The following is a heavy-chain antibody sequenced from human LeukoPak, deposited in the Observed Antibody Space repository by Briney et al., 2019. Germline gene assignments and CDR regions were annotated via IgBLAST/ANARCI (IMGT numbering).Heavy chain of an antibody. Sequence: SVEVSCKASGYTFTSYGISWVRQAPGQGLEWMGGIIPIFGTANYAQKFQGRVTITADESTSTAYMELSSLRSEDTAVYYCAGSRYIVGVPGGFDYWGQGTLVTVSS. CDR1: GYTFTSYG. J-gene: IGHJ4*02. CDR3: AGSRYIVGVPGGFDY. V-gene: IGHV1-69*13. D-gene: IGHD1-26*01. CDR2: IIPIFGTA.